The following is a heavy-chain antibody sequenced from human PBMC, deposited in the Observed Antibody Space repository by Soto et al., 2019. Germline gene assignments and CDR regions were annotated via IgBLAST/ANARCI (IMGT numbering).Heavy chain of an antibody. D-gene: IGHD3-16*01. CDR3: ARDLGGEWGSGGAFDS. CDR1: GYTFTRYA. J-gene: IGHJ3*02. Sequence: ASVEVSCKASGYTFTRYAMHWVRQAPGQRLEWMGWINAGNGNTKYSQKFQGRVTITRDTSASTAYMELSSLRSEDTAVYYCARDLGGEWGSGGAFDSWGQGTMVTVS. V-gene: IGHV1-3*01. CDR2: INAGNGNT.